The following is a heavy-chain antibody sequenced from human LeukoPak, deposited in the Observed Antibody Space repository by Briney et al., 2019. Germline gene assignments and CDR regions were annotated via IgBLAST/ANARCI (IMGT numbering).Heavy chain of an antibody. CDR3: ARGSSGWYSVAY. CDR2: INPSGGST. J-gene: IGHJ4*02. V-gene: IGHV1-46*01. D-gene: IGHD6-19*01. CDR1: GYTFTSYY. Sequence: ASVKLSCKASGYTFTSYYMHWVRQAPGQGLEWMGIINPSGGSTSYAQKFQGRVTMTRDTYTSTVYMELSSLRSEDTAVYYCARGSSGWYSVAYWGQGTLVTVSS.